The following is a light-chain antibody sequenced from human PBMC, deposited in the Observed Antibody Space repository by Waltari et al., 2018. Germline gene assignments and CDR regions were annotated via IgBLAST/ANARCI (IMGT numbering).Light chain of an antibody. CDR3: QQYNYWPVT. CDR2: GAS. V-gene: IGKV3-15*01. J-gene: IGKJ4*01. Sequence: EIVMTQSRATLSVSPGERATLQCRASQSVGTYLAWYQEKPGQGPRLLISGASIRATGIPARFSGSESGTEFTLTISSLQSEDFAVYYCQQYNYWPVTFGGGTKVEIK. CDR1: QSVGTY.